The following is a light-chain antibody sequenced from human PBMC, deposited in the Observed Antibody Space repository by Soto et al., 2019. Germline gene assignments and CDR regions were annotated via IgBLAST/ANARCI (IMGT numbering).Light chain of an antibody. J-gene: IGKJ5*01. CDR3: QQRSNWPPIT. CDR2: DAS. V-gene: IGKV3D-20*02. CDR1: QNINNNY. Sequence: VLTQSPGTLSLSPGGSATLSCRASQNINNNYLAWYQHKPGQAPRLLMYDASLRATGVPDRFSGSGSGTDFTLTISSLEPEDFAVYYCQQRSNWPPITFGQGTRLEIK.